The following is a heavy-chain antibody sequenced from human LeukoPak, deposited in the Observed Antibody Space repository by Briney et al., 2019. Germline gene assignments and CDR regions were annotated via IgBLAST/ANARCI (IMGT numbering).Heavy chain of an antibody. CDR1: GGSISSSSYY. CDR2: IYYSGST. CDR3: ASGYSYGYFDY. V-gene: IGHV4-39*01. J-gene: IGHJ4*02. D-gene: IGHD5-18*01. Sequence: SETLSLTCTVSGGSISSSSYYWGWIRQPPGKGLEWIGSIYYSGSTYYNPSLKSRVTISVDTSKNQFSLKLSSVTAADTAVHYCASGYSYGYFDYWGQGTLVTVSS.